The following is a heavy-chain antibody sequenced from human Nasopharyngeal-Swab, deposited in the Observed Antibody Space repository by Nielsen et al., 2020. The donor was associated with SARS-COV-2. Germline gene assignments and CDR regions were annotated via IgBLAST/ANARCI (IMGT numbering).Heavy chain of an antibody. D-gene: IGHD4-11*01. CDR3: ASRGAANDPSTRDLPYSRRTFDL. J-gene: IGHJ2*01. V-gene: IGHV3-53*01. Sequence: GESLKISCAASGFTVSSSYMSWVRQAPGKGLEWVSTIHSDGNTYFADSVRGRFSSYRYNYRNTLSLEMNSLRAEDTAVYYCASRGAANDPSTRDLPYSRRTFDLWGRGTLVTVSS. CDR1: GFTVSSSY. CDR2: IHSDGNT.